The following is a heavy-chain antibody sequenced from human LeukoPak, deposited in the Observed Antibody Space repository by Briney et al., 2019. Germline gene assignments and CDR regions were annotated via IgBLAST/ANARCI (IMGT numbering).Heavy chain of an antibody. J-gene: IGHJ4*02. Sequence: SETLSLTCTVSGGSVSSGSYYWSWIRQPPGKRLEWIGYIYYSGSTNYNPSLKSRVTISVDTSKNQFSLKLSSVTAADTAVYYCASGDCYSCFDYWGQGTLVTVSS. CDR3: ASGDCYSCFDY. D-gene: IGHD2-21*02. CDR2: IYYSGST. CDR1: GGSVSSGSYY. V-gene: IGHV4-61*01.